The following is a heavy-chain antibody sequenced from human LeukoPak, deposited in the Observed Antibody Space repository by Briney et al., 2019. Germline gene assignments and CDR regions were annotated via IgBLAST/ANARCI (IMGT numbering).Heavy chain of an antibody. Sequence: GGSLRLSCAASGFTFSSYSMNWVRQPPGRGLEWVSSISGSSNYIYYADSVKGRFTISRDNAKNSLYLQMNSLRPGDTAVYFWARERLSILRGGDYWGQGTLVTVSS. V-gene: IGHV3-21*01. CDR1: GFTFSSYS. CDR2: ISGSSNYI. CDR3: ARERLSILRGGDY. D-gene: IGHD3-10*01. J-gene: IGHJ4*02.